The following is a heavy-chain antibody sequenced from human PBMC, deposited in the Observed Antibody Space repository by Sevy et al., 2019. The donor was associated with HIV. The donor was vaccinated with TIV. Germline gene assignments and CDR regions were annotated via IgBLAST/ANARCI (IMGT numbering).Heavy chain of an antibody. Sequence: ASVKVSCKVSGYTLSELSMHWVRLAPGKGLEWMGSFDPEDEETTYAQKFQGRVTMTEDTSTDTAYMELSSLRSEDTAVYYCATTKDYYDSSGSPFDYWGQGTLAPSPQ. CDR2: FDPEDEET. J-gene: IGHJ4*02. V-gene: IGHV1-24*01. D-gene: IGHD3-22*01. CDR3: ATTKDYYDSSGSPFDY. CDR1: GYTLSELS.